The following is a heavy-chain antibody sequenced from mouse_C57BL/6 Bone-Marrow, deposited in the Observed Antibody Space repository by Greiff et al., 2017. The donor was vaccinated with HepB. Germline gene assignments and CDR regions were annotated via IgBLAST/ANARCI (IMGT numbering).Heavy chain of an antibody. V-gene: IGHV1-64*01. D-gene: IGHD1-1*01. CDR3: ARGGVVARRVGY. CDR1: GYTFTSYW. Sequence: QVQLKQPGAELVKPGASVKLSCKASGYTFTSYWMHWVKQRPGQGLEWIGMIHPNSGSTNYNEKFKSKATLTVDKSSSTAYMQLSSLTSEDSAVYYCARGGVVARRVGYWGQGTTLTVSS. J-gene: IGHJ2*01. CDR2: IHPNSGST.